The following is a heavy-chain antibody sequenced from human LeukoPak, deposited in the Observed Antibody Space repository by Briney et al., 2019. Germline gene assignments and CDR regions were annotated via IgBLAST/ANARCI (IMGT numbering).Heavy chain of an antibody. CDR1: GFTFSSYA. Sequence: QAGRSLRLSCAASGFTFSSYAMHWVRQAPGEGLEWVALISYDGRNKYYADSVKGRFTISRDNSKNTLYLQMNSLRDEDTAVYYCARESYSSSSGVGYFDYWGQGTLVTVSS. CDR2: ISYDGRNK. D-gene: IGHD2-2*01. V-gene: IGHV3-30*03. J-gene: IGHJ4*02. CDR3: ARESYSSSSGVGYFDY.